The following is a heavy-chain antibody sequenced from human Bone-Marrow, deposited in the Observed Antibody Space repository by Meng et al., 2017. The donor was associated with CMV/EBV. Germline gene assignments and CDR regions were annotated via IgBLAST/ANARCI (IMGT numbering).Heavy chain of an antibody. CDR2: ISSSSSYI. CDR1: GFTFSSYS. D-gene: IGHD6-13*01. V-gene: IGHV3-21*04. Sequence: GESLKISCAASGFTFSSYSMNWVRQAPGKGLEWVSSISSSSSYIYYADSVKGRFTISRDNSKNTLYLQMNSLRAEDTAVYYCAKGRIAAAGTTGYGMDVWGQGTTVTVSS. CDR3: AKGRIAAAGTTGYGMDV. J-gene: IGHJ6*02.